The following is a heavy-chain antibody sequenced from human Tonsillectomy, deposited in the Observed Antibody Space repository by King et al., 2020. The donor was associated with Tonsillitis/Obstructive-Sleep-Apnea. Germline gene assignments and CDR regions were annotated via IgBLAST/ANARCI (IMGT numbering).Heavy chain of an antibody. D-gene: IGHD3-3*01. Sequence: EVQLVESGGGLVQPGGSLRLSCAASGFTFSSYAMSWVRQAPGKGLEWVSAISGSGGSTYYADSVKGRFTISRDNSKNTLYLQMNSLRAEDTAVYYCAKEISTSGRLEYYGMDVWGQGTTVTVSS. CDR3: AKEISTSGRLEYYGMDV. CDR2: ISGSGGST. CDR1: GFTFSSYA. J-gene: IGHJ6*02. V-gene: IGHV3-23*04.